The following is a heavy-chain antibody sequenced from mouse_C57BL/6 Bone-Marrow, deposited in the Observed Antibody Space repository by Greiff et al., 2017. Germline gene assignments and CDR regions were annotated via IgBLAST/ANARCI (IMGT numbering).Heavy chain of an antibody. Sequence: QVQLQQSGAELVRPGASVTLSCKASGYTFTDYEMHWVKQTPVHGLEWIGAIDPETGGTAYNQKFKGKAILTADQSSSPAYMELRSLTSEDSAVYYCTKGCRLCYWGQGTTLTVSS. V-gene: IGHV1-15*01. CDR2: IDPETGGT. CDR1: GYTFTDYE. CDR3: TKGCRLCY. J-gene: IGHJ2*01.